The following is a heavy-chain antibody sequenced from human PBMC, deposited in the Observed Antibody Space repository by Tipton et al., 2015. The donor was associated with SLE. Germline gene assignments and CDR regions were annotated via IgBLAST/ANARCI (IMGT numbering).Heavy chain of an antibody. D-gene: IGHD6-19*01. CDR1: GYTFTNYA. CDR2: INSGNGNT. Sequence: QVQLVQSGAEVKKPGASMKVSCKASGYTFTNYAVHWVRQDPGQRLEWMGWINSGNGNTRYSQKFQGRVTITRDTSASTAYMELNNLTSEDTAIYYCARDWGGVAVVRRVFDYWGQGTLVTVSS. V-gene: IGHV1-3*01. CDR3: ARDWGGVAVVRRVFDY. J-gene: IGHJ4*02.